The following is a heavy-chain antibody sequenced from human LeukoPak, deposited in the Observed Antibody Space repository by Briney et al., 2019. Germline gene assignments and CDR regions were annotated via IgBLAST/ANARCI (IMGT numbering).Heavy chain of an antibody. J-gene: IGHJ4*02. CDR2: INIKTDGERT. V-gene: IGHV3-15*01. D-gene: IGHD1-1*01. Sequence: GGSLRLSCAASGFTFTNACMNWVRQAPGKGLEWVGRINIKTDGERTDYAAPVKGRFTISRDESKNTLYLQMNNLKTEDTAVYYCTTMYWNAFDHWGAGTLVTVSS. CDR1: GFTFTNAC. CDR3: TTMYWNAFDH.